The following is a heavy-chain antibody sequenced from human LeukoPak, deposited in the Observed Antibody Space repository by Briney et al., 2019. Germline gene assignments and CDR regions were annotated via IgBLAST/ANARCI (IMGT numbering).Heavy chain of an antibody. D-gene: IGHD3-3*01. Sequence: PGRSLRLSCAASGFTFSSYGMRWVRQAPGKGLEWVAVISYDGSNKYYADSVKGRFTISRDNSKNTLYLQMNSLRAEDTAVYYCARRFPRNAFDIWGQGTMVTVSS. V-gene: IGHV3-30*03. CDR1: GFTFSSYG. J-gene: IGHJ3*02. CDR2: ISYDGSNK. CDR3: ARRFPRNAFDI.